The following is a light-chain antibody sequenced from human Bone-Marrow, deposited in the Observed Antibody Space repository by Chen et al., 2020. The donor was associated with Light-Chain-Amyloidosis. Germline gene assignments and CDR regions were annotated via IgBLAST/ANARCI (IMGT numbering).Light chain of an antibody. CDR3: QSYDNSLNTAHVV. Sequence: QSVLTQPPSVSGAPGQTVLISCSGTSSNIGPGYDVHWYQQLPGAAPKLLIYAKTKRPSGVPDRFSGSKSGTSASLAIAGLQAEDEADYYCQSYDNSLNTAHVVFGGGTKVTVL. J-gene: IGLJ2*01. V-gene: IGLV1-40*01. CDR1: SSNIGPGYD. CDR2: AKT.